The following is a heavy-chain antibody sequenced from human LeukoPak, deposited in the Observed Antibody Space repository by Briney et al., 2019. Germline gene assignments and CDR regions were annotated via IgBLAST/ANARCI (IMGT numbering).Heavy chain of an antibody. CDR3: ARGGCGGDCYLFPYRVWFDP. Sequence: PSETLSLTCAVYGGSFSGYYWSWIRQPPGKGLEWIGEINHSGSTNYNPSLKSRVTISVDTSKNQFSLKLSSVTAADTAVYYCARGGCGGDCYLFPYRVWFDPWGQGTLVTVSS. D-gene: IGHD2-21*02. V-gene: IGHV4-34*01. J-gene: IGHJ5*02. CDR1: GGSFSGYY. CDR2: INHSGST.